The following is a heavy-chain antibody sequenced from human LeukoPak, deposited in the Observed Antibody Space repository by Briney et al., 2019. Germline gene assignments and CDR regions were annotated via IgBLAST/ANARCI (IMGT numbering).Heavy chain of an antibody. CDR3: AKDCPNSSGWHRSFDY. CDR2: ISWNSGTI. Sequence: PGRSLTLSCAASGSTFDAYAMHWDRPAPGKGLEWVSGISWNSGTIGYADSVKGRFTISRDNAKNSLCLQVNRLRTEDTAFYFCAKDCPNSSGWHRSFDYWGQGTLVTVSS. V-gene: IGHV3-9*01. CDR1: GSTFDAYA. J-gene: IGHJ4*02. D-gene: IGHD6-19*01.